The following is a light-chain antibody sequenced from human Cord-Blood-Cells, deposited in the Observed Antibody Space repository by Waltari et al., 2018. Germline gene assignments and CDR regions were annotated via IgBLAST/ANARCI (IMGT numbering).Light chain of an antibody. V-gene: IGLV3-10*01. Sequence: SSELTPPPSVSVSPGQTARLPCPGDALPKKYAYWYQQKSGQAPVLVIYEDSKRPSGIPERFSGSSSGTMATLTISGAQVEDEADYYCYSTDSSGKVFGGGTKLTVL. J-gene: IGLJ2*01. CDR3: YSTDSSGKV. CDR2: EDS. CDR1: ALPKKY.